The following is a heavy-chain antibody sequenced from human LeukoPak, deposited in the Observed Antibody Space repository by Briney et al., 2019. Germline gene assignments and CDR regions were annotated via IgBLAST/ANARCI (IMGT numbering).Heavy chain of an antibody. V-gene: IGHV3-21*01. J-gene: IGHJ4*02. D-gene: IGHD6-19*01. Sequence: GGSLRLSCAASGFTFSSYSMNWVRQAPGKGLEWVSSISSSGSYIYYADSVKGRFTISRDNAKNTLYLQMNSLRAEDTAVYYCARVPNSSGWYATYWGQGTLVTVSS. CDR2: ISSSGSYI. CDR3: ARVPNSSGWYATY. CDR1: GFTFSSYS.